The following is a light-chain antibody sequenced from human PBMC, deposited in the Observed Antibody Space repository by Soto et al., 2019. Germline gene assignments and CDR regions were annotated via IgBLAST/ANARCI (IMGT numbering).Light chain of an antibody. V-gene: IGLV1-40*01. CDR1: SSNIGAGYE. Sequence: QLVLTQPPSVSEAPGQRVTISCTGSSSNIGAGYEAHWYQQVPGTAPKLLIYENNNRPSGVPDRFSGSESGTSASLAITGLQAEDEAEYYCQSYDSSLSGYVFGTGTKVTVL. CDR2: ENN. J-gene: IGLJ1*01. CDR3: QSYDSSLSGYV.